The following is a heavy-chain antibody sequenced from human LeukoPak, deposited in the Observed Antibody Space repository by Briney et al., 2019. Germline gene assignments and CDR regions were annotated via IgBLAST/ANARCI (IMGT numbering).Heavy chain of an antibody. Sequence: PSETLSLTCTVSSGSISSYYWSWIRQPPGKGLEWIGYIYTSGSTNYNPSLKSRVTISVDTSKNQFSLKLSSVTAADTAVYYCASRPGYCSGGSCYSPWYFDLWGRGTLVTVSS. CDR3: ASRPGYCSGGSCYSPWYFDL. CDR1: SGSISSYY. V-gene: IGHV4-4*09. D-gene: IGHD2-15*01. CDR2: IYTSGST. J-gene: IGHJ2*01.